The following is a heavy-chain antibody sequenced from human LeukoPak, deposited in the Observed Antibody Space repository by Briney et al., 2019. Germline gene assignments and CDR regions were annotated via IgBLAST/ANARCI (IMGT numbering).Heavy chain of an antibody. Sequence: GGSLRLSCAASGFTFSSYSMNWVRQAPGKGLEWVSGIGGSGAFKDYADSVKGRLTISRDNSKNILYLQMNSLSAEDTAVYYCATFGAKYNDFWTGYSNYFDSWGQGTLVTVSS. CDR2: IGGSGAFK. V-gene: IGHV3-23*01. CDR3: ATFGAKYNDFWTGYSNYFDS. J-gene: IGHJ4*02. D-gene: IGHD3-3*01. CDR1: GFTFSSYS.